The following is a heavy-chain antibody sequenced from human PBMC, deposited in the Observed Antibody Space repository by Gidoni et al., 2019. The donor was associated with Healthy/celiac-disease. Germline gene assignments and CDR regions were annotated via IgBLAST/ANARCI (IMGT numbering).Heavy chain of an antibody. Sequence: EVQLVESGGGLVPPGGSLRLSCAASGFTFSSYAMHWVRQAPGKGLEYVSAISSNGGSTYYANSVKGRFTISRDNSKNTLYLQMGSLRAEDMAVYYCARSSTHKDAFDIWGQGTMVTVSS. D-gene: IGHD4-4*01. CDR2: ISSNGGST. CDR1: GFTFSSYA. J-gene: IGHJ3*02. V-gene: IGHV3-64*01. CDR3: ARSSTHKDAFDI.